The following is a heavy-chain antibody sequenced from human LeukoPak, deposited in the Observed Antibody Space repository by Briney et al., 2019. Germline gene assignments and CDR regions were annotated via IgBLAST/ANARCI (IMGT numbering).Heavy chain of an antibody. D-gene: IGHD6-19*01. Sequence: SETLSLTCAVSGASIASHSWWSWVRQPPGKGLEWIGEVYHSGGANYKPSLKSRVTISVDTSRNHFSLKLSSVTAADTAVYYCARAYGGAVAGFGWFDPWGQGTLVTVSS. J-gene: IGHJ5*02. CDR3: ARAYGGAVAGFGWFDP. CDR2: VYHSGGA. CDR1: GASIASHSW. V-gene: IGHV4/OR15-8*01.